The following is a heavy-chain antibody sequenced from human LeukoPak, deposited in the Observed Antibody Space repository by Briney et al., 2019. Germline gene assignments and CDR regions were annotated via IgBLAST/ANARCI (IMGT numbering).Heavy chain of an antibody. CDR1: GFTFSDHF. Sequence: GGSLRLSCAVSGFTFSDHFMDWVRQALGKGLEWVGRSRNKASSYTTEYAASVKGRFIISRDDSKNALYLQMNGLKTEDTAVYYCVRCWYNSGYYPNYWGQGTLVTVSS. CDR2: SRNKASSYTT. CDR3: VRCWYNSGYYPNY. J-gene: IGHJ4*02. V-gene: IGHV3-72*01. D-gene: IGHD6-19*01.